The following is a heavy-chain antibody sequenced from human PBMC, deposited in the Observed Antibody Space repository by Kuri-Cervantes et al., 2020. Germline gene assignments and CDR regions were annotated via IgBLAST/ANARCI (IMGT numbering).Heavy chain of an antibody. Sequence: ASVKVSCKASGYIFTNYALNWVRQAPGQGLEWMGWISAYNGNTNYAQKLQGRVTMTTDTSTSTAYMELRSLRSDDTAVYYCARVNAANYDILTGYYMGYFDYWGQGTLVTVSS. CDR2: ISAYNGNT. CDR3: ARVNAANYDILTGYYMGYFDY. V-gene: IGHV1-18*01. J-gene: IGHJ4*02. D-gene: IGHD3-9*01. CDR1: GYIFTNYA.